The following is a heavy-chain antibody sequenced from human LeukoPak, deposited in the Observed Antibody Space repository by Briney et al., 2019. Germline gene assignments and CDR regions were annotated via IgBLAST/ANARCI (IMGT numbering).Heavy chain of an antibody. V-gene: IGHV3-11*04. Sequence: PGGSLRLSCVGSGFNFDDYYMSWIRQAPGKGLEWVSYISSSSGAFYYSDSVKGRFTISRDNAKNSLYLQMNSLKVEDSAVYYCARAGISGYFYPNEYSNHWGPGTHVAVSS. D-gene: IGHD3-22*01. CDR1: GFNFDDYY. J-gene: IGHJ1*01. CDR2: ISSSSGAF. CDR3: ARAGISGYFYPNEYSNH.